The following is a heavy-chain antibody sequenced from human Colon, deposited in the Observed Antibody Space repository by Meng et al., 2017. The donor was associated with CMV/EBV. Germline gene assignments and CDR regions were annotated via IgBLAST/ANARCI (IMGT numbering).Heavy chain of an antibody. CDR2: TYYRSKWNT. J-gene: IGHJ2*01. V-gene: IGHV6-1*01. CDR1: GESVATKGAA. CDR3: ARDLKWVPGGYFDL. D-gene: IGHD1-26*01. Sequence: QAQLQPSGSRLVKPSATPSLTWAFSGESVATKGAAWNWLRQCPSRGLEWLGRTYYRSKWNTDYALSVRSRISIKADTAKNQFSLQLNSVTPEDTAVYYCARDLKWVPGGYFDLWGRGTLGTVSS.